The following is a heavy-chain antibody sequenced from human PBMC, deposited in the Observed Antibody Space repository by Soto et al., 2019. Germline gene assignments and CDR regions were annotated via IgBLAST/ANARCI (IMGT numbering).Heavy chain of an antibody. CDR2: IKSKTDGGTT. Sequence: EVQLLESGGGLVQPGGSLRLSCAASGFIFSNYAMSWVRQAPGKGLEWVGRIKSKTDGGTTDYAAPVKGRFTISRDDSKNTLYLQMNSLKTEDTAVYYCTTDTRVAAAGTLGGLRYYYYGMDVWGQGTTVTVSS. V-gene: IGHV3-15*01. CDR1: GFIFSNYA. D-gene: IGHD6-13*01. J-gene: IGHJ6*02. CDR3: TTDTRVAAAGTLGGLRYYYYGMDV.